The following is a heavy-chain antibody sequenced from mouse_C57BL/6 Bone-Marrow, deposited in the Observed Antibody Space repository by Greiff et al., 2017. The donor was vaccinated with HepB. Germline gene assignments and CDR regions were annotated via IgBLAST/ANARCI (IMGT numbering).Heavy chain of an antibody. CDR3: ASAGTTVVSYYFDY. J-gene: IGHJ2*01. Sequence: QVQLQQPGAELVKPGASVKLSCKASGYTFTSYWMHWVKQRPGQGLEWIGMIHPNSGSTNYNEKFKSKATLTVDKSSSTAYMQLSSLTSEDSAVYYCASAGTTVVSYYFDYWGQGTTLTVSS. D-gene: IGHD1-1*01. V-gene: IGHV1-64*01. CDR1: GYTFTSYW. CDR2: IHPNSGST.